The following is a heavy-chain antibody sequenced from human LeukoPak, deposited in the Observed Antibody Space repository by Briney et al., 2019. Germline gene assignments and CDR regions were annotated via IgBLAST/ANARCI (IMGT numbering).Heavy chain of an antibody. V-gene: IGHV2-5*02. D-gene: IGHD4-17*01. Sequence: SGPTLVKPTQTLTLTCTFSGFSLSTSGVGVGWIRQPPGKALEWLALIYWDDDKRYSPSLKSRLTITKDTSKNQVVLTMTNMDPVDTATYYCARDGLTTVTRGAFDIWGQGTMVTVSS. CDR1: GFSLSTSGVG. CDR3: ARDGLTTVTRGAFDI. CDR2: IYWDDDK. J-gene: IGHJ3*02.